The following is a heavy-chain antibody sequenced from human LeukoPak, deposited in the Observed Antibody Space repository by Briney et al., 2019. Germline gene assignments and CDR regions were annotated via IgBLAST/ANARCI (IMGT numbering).Heavy chain of an antibody. D-gene: IGHD4-11*01. Sequence: SETLSLTCTVSGGSISNNSAYWGWIRQPPGKGLEWIGNIYYSGSTYYNSSLRSRVTISVDTSKNQFSLKLSSVTAADTAVYYCARVRGTVTLYYYYYYYMDVWGKGTTVTVSS. CDR2: IYYSGST. J-gene: IGHJ6*03. CDR1: GGSISNNSAY. CDR3: ARVRGTVTLYYYYYYYMDV. V-gene: IGHV4-39*07.